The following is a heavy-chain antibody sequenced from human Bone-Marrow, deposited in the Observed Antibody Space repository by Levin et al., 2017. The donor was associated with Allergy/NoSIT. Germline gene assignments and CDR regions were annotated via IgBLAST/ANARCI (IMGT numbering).Heavy chain of an antibody. CDR1: GFTFSSYS. J-gene: IGHJ4*02. V-gene: IGHV3-21*01. D-gene: IGHD3-22*01. CDR2: ISSSSSYI. CDR3: ARMGDSSGPNTPDY. Sequence: GGSLRLSCAASGFTFSSYSMNWVRQAPGKGLEWVSSISSSSSYIYYADSVKGRFTISRDNAKNSLYLQMNSLRAEDTAVYYCARMGDSSGPNTPDYWGQGTLVTVSS.